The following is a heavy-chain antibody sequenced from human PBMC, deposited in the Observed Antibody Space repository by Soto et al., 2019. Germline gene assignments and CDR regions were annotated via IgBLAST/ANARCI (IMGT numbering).Heavy chain of an antibody. Sequence: GWSLRLSCAASGFTFSSYGMHWVRQAPGKGLEWVAGISYDGSNKYYADSVKGRITISRDNSKNTLYLQMNSLRGEYTAVYYCSKPPSSYIDHYGIEDWGQGSPSTDPS. CDR2: ISYDGSNK. CDR1: GFTFSSYG. J-gene: IGHJ6*02. D-gene: IGHD3-9*01. V-gene: IGHV3-30*18. CDR3: SKPPSSYIDHYGIED.